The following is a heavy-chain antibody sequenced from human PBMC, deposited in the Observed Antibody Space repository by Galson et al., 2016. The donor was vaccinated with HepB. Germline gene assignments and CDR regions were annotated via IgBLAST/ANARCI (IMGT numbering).Heavy chain of an antibody. CDR3: ARDLIAAAGRTFYYYYYYMDV. Sequence: SLRLSCAASGFTFSTYAMSWVRQAPGKGLEWVSAISGSGAGTYYAGSVKGRFTISRDNAKNSLYLQMNSLRAEDTAVYYCARDLIAAAGRTFYYYYYYMDVWGKGTTVTVSS. CDR2: ISGSGAGT. CDR1: GFTFSTYA. D-gene: IGHD6-13*01. V-gene: IGHV3-23*01. J-gene: IGHJ6*03.